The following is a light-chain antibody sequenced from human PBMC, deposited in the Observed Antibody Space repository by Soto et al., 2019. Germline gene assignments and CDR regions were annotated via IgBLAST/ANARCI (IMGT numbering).Light chain of an antibody. J-gene: IGKJ2*01. CDR1: QSVRRY. CDR3: QQRSNWPPYT. V-gene: IGKV3-11*01. Sequence: EIVLTQSPATLSLSPGERATLSCRASQSVRRYLAWYQQKPGQAPRLLIYDASHRATGIPARFSGSGSGTDFTLTISSLEPEDFAVYYCQQRSNWPPYTFGQGTKLEIK. CDR2: DAS.